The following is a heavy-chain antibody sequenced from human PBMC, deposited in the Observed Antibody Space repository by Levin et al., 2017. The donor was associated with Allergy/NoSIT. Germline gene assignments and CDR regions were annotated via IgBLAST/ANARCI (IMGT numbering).Heavy chain of an antibody. CDR2: IYYSGST. V-gene: IGHV4-59*08. D-gene: IGHD3-10*01. Sequence: SQTLSLTCTVSGGSISSYYWSWIRQPPGKGLEWIGYIYYSGSTNYNPSLKSRVTISVDTSKNQFSLKLSSVTAADTAVYYCASSGEFTRYYYCDYMDVWGKGTTVTVSS. CDR1: GGSISSYY. J-gene: IGHJ6*03. CDR3: ASSGEFTRYYYCDYMDV.